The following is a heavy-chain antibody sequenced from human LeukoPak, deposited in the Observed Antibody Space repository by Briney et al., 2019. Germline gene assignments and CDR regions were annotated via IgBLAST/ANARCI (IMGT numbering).Heavy chain of an antibody. CDR3: AREQILRYFDRGGHFDP. Sequence: SETLSLTCTVSGGSIRNYYWSWIRQPPGKGLEWIGYIYHSGTTNYNPSLKSRVTISVDTSQDQFSLRLNSLTAADTAVYYCAREQILRYFDRGGHFDPWGRGTLVTVSS. D-gene: IGHD3-9*01. CDR1: GGSIRNYY. CDR2: IYHSGTT. V-gene: IGHV4-59*01. J-gene: IGHJ2*01.